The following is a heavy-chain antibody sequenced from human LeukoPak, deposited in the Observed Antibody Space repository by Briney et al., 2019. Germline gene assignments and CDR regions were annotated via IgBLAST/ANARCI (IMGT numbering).Heavy chain of an antibody. J-gene: IGHJ4*02. Sequence: WVRQAPGKGLEWVGSHYSGGSTYYNPSLKSRVTISVDTSKNQFSLKLNSVTAADTAVYYCARHRAGYYIDGWGQGTLVTVSS. CDR2: HYSGGST. CDR3: ARHRAGYYIDG. D-gene: IGHD6-19*01. V-gene: IGHV4-39*01.